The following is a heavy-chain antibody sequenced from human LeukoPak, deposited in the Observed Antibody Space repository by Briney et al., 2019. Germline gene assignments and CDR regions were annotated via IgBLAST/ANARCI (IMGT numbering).Heavy chain of an antibody. CDR3: ARVPPIPPVTDFDY. CDR2: ISAYNGNT. CDR1: GYTFTNYG. J-gene: IGHJ4*02. Sequence: GESLKISCKASGYTFTNYGINWVRQAPGQGLEWMGWISAYNGNTNYAQKFQGRVTMTTDTSTSTAYMELRSLRSDDTAVYYCARVPPIPPVTDFDYWGQGTLVSVSS. D-gene: IGHD2-21*01. V-gene: IGHV1-18*01.